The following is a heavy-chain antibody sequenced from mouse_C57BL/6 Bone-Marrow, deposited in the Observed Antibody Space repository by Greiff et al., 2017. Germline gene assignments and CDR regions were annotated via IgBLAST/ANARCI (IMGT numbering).Heavy chain of an antibody. CDR3: VYDYDGYAMDY. J-gene: IGHJ4*01. CDR2: IHPNSGST. V-gene: IGHV1-64*01. Sequence: VKLQQSGAELVKPGASVKLSCKASGYTFTSYWMHWVKQRPGQGLEWIGMIHPNSGSTNYNEKFKSKATLTVDKSSSAAYMQLSSLTSGDSAVYYCVYDYDGYAMDYWGQGTSVTVSS. D-gene: IGHD2-4*01. CDR1: GYTFTSYW.